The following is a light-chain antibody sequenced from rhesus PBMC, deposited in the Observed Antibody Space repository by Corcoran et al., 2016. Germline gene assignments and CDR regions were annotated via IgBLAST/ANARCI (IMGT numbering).Light chain of an antibody. CDR1: QSVGSY. CDR3: QQSSNLWA. J-gene: IGKJ1*01. CDR2: GAS. Sequence: ETVVTQSPATLSLSPGERATLSCRASQSVGSYLAWDQQKPGQAPRLLIYGASSRATGIPDRFRGSGSGTDLPLTISSLEPEDVGVYYCQQSSNLWAFGQGTKVGLK. V-gene: IGKV3-24*04.